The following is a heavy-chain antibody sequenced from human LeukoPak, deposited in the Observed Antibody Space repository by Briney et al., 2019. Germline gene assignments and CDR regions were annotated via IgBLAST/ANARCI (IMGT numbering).Heavy chain of an antibody. CDR2: IYTSGST. J-gene: IGHJ4*02. CDR1: GGSISSYY. V-gene: IGHV4-4*09. CDR3: ARHSFDNQQHFDY. D-gene: IGHD2-2*01. Sequence: SETLSPTCTVSGGSISSYYWSWIRQPPGKGLEWIGYIYTSGSTNYNPSLKSRVTISVDTSKNQFSLKLSSVTAADTAVYYCARHSFDNQQHFDYWGQGTLVTVSS.